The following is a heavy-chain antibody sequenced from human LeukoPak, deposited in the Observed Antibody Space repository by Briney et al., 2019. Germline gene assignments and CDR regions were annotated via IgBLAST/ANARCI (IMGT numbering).Heavy chain of an antibody. D-gene: IGHD3-9*01. Sequence: TGGSLRLSCAASGFTFSDSAMHWVRQASGKGVEWLGRIRTQANNDATAYGASVKGRFIISRDDSRNTAYLQMNSLKTEDTAVYYCAGDYNSLTGLNYWGQGTLVTVSS. CDR3: AGDYNSLTGLNY. CDR2: IRTQANNDAT. J-gene: IGHJ4*02. V-gene: IGHV3-73*01. CDR1: GFTFSDSA.